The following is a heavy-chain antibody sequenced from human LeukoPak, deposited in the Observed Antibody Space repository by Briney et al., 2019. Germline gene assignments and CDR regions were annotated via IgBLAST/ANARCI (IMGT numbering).Heavy chain of an antibody. V-gene: IGHV3-21*01. CDR3: AAGSPSCYSCGWFAP. CDR2: SSANSDYT. Sequence: NTEGTLILSCVASGFTINSYSMNWGRQAPGEGLEWVSSSSANSDYTYYTDSVNSRSTVSRHNGTNSLSLQMNTVRAEDTAVYYCAAGSPSCYSCGWFAPWGQGTLVTVSS. D-gene: IGHD2-2*01. J-gene: IGHJ5*02. CDR1: GFTINSYS.